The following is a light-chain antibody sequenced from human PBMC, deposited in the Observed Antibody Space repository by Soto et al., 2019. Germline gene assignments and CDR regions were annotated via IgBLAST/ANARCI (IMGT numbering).Light chain of an antibody. CDR3: ASYTTSSTYV. V-gene: IGLV2-14*03. CDR1: SSDVGAFNY. Sequence: QSALTQPASVSGSPGQSIAISCTGTSSDVGAFNYVSWYQQHPGKAPKFMIFDVSSRPSGVSERFSGSKSGNTASLTISGPQTEDEADYYCASYTTSSTYVFGTGTKVTVL. J-gene: IGLJ1*01. CDR2: DVS.